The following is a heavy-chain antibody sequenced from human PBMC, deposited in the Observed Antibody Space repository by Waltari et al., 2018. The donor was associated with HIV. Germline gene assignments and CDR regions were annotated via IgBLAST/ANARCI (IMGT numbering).Heavy chain of an antibody. J-gene: IGHJ4*02. V-gene: IGHV3-23*01. CDR1: GFTFSSYA. CDR3: AKDRGYYDSSGYGGDFDY. D-gene: IGHD3-22*01. Sequence: EVQLLESGGGLVQPGGSLRLSCAASGFTFSSYAMSWVRQAPGKGLEWVSAISGSGGSTYYADSVKGRFTISRDNSKNTLYLQMNSLRAEDTAVYYCAKDRGYYDSSGYGGDFDYWGQGTLVTVSS. CDR2: ISGSGGST.